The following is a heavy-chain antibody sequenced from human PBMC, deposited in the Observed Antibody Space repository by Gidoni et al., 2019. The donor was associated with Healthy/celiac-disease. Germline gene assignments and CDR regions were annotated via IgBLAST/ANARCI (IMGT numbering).Heavy chain of an antibody. D-gene: IGHD3-3*01. CDR3: ARSYRLTIFGVVRMDV. J-gene: IGHJ6*02. CDR1: GFSLSNARMG. CDR2: IFSNDEK. V-gene: IGHV2-26*01. Sequence: QVTFTESGPVLVKPTETLTLTCTVSGFSLSNARMGVSWIRQPPGKALEWLAHIFSNDEKSYSTSLKRRLTISKDTSKSQVVLTMTNMDPVDTATYYCARSYRLTIFGVVRMDVWGQGTTVTVSS.